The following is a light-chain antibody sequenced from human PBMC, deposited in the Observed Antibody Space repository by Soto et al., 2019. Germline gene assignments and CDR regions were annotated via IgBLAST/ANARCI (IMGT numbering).Light chain of an antibody. J-gene: IGKJ5*01. V-gene: IGKV1-39*01. CDR2: AAS. CDR3: QQSYSTSLIT. Sequence: DVQITQSPSTRSASVVDRGTITCRAIQSISSCVVWYQQKVGKAPKVLLYAASSLRRGVPSRFSGSGSGTDFTITISSLEPEDFATYYCQQSYSTSLITFGQGTRLEIK. CDR1: QSISSC.